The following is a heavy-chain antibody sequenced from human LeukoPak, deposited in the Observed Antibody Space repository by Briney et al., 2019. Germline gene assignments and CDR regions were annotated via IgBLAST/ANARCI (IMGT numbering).Heavy chain of an antibody. J-gene: IGHJ4*02. Sequence: GGSLRLSCAASGFTFSSYTMHWVRQAPGKGLDWVALISYDGGNDYYADSVKGRFTISRDNSRNTLYLQMNSLRAEDTAVYYCARGQALPKMWYFDYWGQGTLVTVSS. CDR2: ISYDGGND. V-gene: IGHV3-30-3*01. CDR3: ARGQALPKMWYFDY. D-gene: IGHD2-15*01. CDR1: GFTFSSYT.